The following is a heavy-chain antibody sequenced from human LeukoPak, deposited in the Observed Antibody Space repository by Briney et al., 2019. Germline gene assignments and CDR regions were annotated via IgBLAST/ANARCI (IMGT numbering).Heavy chain of an antibody. Sequence: ASVKVSCKASGYTFTSYDINWVRQATGQGLEWMGWMNPNSGNTGYAQKLQGRVTMTTDTSTSTAYMELRSLRSDDTAVYYCAGGSGRPYYYYGMDVWGQGTTVTVSS. CDR2: MNPNSGNT. V-gene: IGHV1-8*01. CDR3: AGGSGRPYYYYGMDV. D-gene: IGHD1-26*01. J-gene: IGHJ6*02. CDR1: GYTFTSYD.